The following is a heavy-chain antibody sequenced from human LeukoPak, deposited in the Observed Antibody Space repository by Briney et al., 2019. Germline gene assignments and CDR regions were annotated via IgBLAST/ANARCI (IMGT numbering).Heavy chain of an antibody. CDR3: ARLVAGATDY. J-gene: IGHJ4*02. CDR2: VNHSGYT. CDR1: GTSFTSYY. D-gene: IGHD1-26*01. V-gene: IGHV4-34*01. Sequence: SETLSLTCGVSGTSFTSYYWSWIRQTPGKGLEWIGEVNHSGYTNMNPSLKSRVTISVDTSKNQFSLMMTSVTAADTAVYYCARLVAGATDYWGQGTLVTVSS.